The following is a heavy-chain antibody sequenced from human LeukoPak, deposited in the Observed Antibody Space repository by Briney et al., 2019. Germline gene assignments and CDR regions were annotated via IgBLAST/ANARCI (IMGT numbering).Heavy chain of an antibody. Sequence: SQTLSLTCTVSGGSISSGGYYWSWIRQHPGKGLEWIGYIYYSGSTYYNPSLKSRVTISVDTSKNQFSLKLSSVTAADTAVYYWARGRVASCYEFASWGQGTRVTVSS. V-gene: IGHV4-31*03. CDR2: IYYSGST. J-gene: IGHJ5*02. D-gene: IGHD2-2*01. CDR3: ARGRVASCYEFAS. CDR1: GGSISSGGYY.